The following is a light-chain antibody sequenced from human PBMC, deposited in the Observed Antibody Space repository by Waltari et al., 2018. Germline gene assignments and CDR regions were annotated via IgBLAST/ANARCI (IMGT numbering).Light chain of an antibody. V-gene: IGLV3-1*01. J-gene: IGLJ2*01. CDR2: QDS. CDR1: KLGDXY. CDR3: QAWDSSIVV. Sequence: SYELTQPPSVSVSPGQTASITCSGDKLGDXYACWYQQKPGQSPVLVIYQDSKRPSGIPERFSGANSGNTATLTISGTQAMDEADYYCQAWDSSIVVFXGGTKLTVL.